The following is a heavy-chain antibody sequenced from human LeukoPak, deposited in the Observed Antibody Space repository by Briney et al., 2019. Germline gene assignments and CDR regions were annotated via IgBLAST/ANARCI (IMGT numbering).Heavy chain of an antibody. CDR1: GYTFTSYD. D-gene: IGHD1-26*01. CDR2: MNPNSGNT. CDR3: ARGRRVVGATTFRYYYYMDV. V-gene: IGHV1-8*03. J-gene: IGHJ6*03. Sequence: GASVKGSCKASGYTFTSYDINWVRQAPGQGLEWMGWMNPNSGNTGYAQKFQGRVTINRNTCISTAYMELSSLRSEDTAVYYCARGRRVVGATTFRYYYYMDVWGKGTTVTVSS.